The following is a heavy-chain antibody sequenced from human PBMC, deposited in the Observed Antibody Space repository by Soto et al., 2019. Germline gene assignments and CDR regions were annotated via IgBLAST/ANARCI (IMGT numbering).Heavy chain of an antibody. D-gene: IGHD6-6*01. CDR3: ARDLSYSSSDYYYYGMDV. Sequence: ASVKVSCKASGYTFTGYYMHWVRQAPGQGLEWMGWINPNSGGTNYAQKFQGWVTMTRDTSISTAYMELSRLRSDDTAVYYCARDLSYSSSDYYYYGMDVWGQGTTVTAP. CDR1: GYTFTGYY. V-gene: IGHV1-2*04. J-gene: IGHJ6*02. CDR2: INPNSGGT.